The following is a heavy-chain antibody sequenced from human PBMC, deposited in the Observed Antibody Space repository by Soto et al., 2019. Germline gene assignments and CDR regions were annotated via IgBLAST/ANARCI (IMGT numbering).Heavy chain of an antibody. D-gene: IGHD3-9*01. CDR1: GYSFTSYW. V-gene: IGHV5-10-1*01. CDR3: AIVYDILTGPTNYGMDV. J-gene: IGHJ6*02. Sequence: GESLKISCKGSGYSFTSYWISWVRQMPGKGLEWMGRIDPSDSYTNYSPSFQGHVTISADKSISTAYLQWSSLKASDTAMYYCAIVYDILTGPTNYGMDVWGQGTTVTVSS. CDR2: IDPSDSYT.